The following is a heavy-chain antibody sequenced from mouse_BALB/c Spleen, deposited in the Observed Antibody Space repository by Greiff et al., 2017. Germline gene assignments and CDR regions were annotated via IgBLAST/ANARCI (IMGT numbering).Heavy chain of an antibody. V-gene: IGHV1S135*01. Sequence: VQLQQSGPELVKPGASVKVSCKASGYAFTSYNMYWVKQSHGKSLEWIGYIDPYNGGTSYNQKFKGKATLTVDKSSSTAYMHLNSLTSEDSAVYYCARGDYYGSSEVFDYWGQGTTLTVSS. CDR2: IDPYNGGT. J-gene: IGHJ2*01. D-gene: IGHD1-1*01. CDR1: GYAFTSYN. CDR3: ARGDYYGSSEVFDY.